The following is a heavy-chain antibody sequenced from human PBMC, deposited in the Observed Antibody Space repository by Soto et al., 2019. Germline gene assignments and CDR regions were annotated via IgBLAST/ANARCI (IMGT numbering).Heavy chain of an antibody. CDR3: AKDRAPLSAAGTPPDY. J-gene: IGHJ4*02. Sequence: EVQLLESGGGLVQPGGSLRLSCAASGFTFSSYAMSWVRQAPWKGLEWVAAISGSGGSTYYADSVKGRFTISRYNSKKTLYLQLKSLRAEDTAVYYCAKDRAPLSAAGTPPDYSGQGTLVTVSS. CDR1: GFTFSSYA. CDR2: ISGSGGST. D-gene: IGHD6-13*01. V-gene: IGHV3-23*01.